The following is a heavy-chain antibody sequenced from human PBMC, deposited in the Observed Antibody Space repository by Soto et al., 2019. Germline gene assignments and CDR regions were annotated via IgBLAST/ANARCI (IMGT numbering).Heavy chain of an antibody. Sequence: QVHLVQSGAEVKKPGASVKVSCKGSGYIFTTYGITWVRQAPGQGLEWMGWISAHNGNTNYAQKLQGRVTVTRDTSTSTAYMELRNLRSDDAAAYYCARGRYGDYWGQGALVTVSS. V-gene: IGHV1-18*01. D-gene: IGHD1-1*01. CDR2: ISAHNGNT. CDR3: ARGRYGDY. CDR1: GYIFTTYG. J-gene: IGHJ4*02.